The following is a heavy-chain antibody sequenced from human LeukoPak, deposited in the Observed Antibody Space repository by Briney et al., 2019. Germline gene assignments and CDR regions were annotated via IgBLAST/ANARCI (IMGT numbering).Heavy chain of an antibody. CDR2: INPNSGGT. CDR3: ARGTAWLWSYYYYMDV. V-gene: IGHV1-2*02. Sequence: ASVKVSCKASGYTFTGYYMHWVRQAPGQGLEWMGWINPNSGGTNYAQKFQGRVTMTRDTSISTAYMELSRLRSDDTAVYYCARGTAWLWSYYYYMDVWGKGTTVTVSS. CDR1: GYTFTGYY. J-gene: IGHJ6*03. D-gene: IGHD5-18*01.